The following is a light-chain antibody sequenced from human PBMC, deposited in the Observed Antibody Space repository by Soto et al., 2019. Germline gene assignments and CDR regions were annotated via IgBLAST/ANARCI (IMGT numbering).Light chain of an antibody. CDR1: QNVRNY. J-gene: IGKJ2*01. V-gene: IGKV3-11*01. Sequence: EIVLTQSPATLSLSPGERATLSCRASQNVRNYLAWYQHKPGQPPRLLIYGASNMATDIPARFSGSGSGTDFTLTISSLEPEDFAVYYCQQRSSWRTFGQGTKLEIK. CDR2: GAS. CDR3: QQRSSWRT.